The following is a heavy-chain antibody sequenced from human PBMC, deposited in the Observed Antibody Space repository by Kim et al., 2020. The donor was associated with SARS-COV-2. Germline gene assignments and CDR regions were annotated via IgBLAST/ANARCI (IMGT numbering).Heavy chain of an antibody. D-gene: IGHD1-26*01. CDR2: T. Sequence: TYYADSVKGRFTISRANSKNTLYLQMNSLRAEDTAVYYCAARIVGYTFDYWGQGTLVTVSS. J-gene: IGHJ4*02. CDR3: AARIVGYTFDY. V-gene: IGHV3-23*01.